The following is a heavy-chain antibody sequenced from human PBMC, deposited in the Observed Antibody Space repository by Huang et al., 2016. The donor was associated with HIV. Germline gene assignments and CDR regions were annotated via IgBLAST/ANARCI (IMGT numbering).Heavy chain of an antibody. CDR3: ARSEVLVTAVPFDH. Sequence: EVQLVQSEAEVKKPGESLKISCRGSGCSFTNYWIGWVRQRPGEGLEWMGFIYPADSDTRYSPSFQGQVTFSADKSTRTAYLQWSSLQASDTAIYYCARSEVLVTAVPFDHWGQGTLVTVSS. D-gene: IGHD2-21*02. V-gene: IGHV5-51*03. CDR1: GCSFTNYW. CDR2: IYPADSDT. J-gene: IGHJ4*02.